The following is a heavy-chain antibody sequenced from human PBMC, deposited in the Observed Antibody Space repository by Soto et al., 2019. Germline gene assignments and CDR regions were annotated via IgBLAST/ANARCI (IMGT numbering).Heavy chain of an antibody. CDR2: IIPIFGTA. J-gene: IGHJ6*02. CDR1: GGTFSSYA. CDR3: ARSQGGSSSLDIYYNYYYGMDV. D-gene: IGHD2-15*01. Sequence: QVQLVQSGAEVKKPGSSVKVSCKAPGGTFSSYAISWVRQAPGQGLEWMGGIIPIFGTANYAQKFQGRVTITADEFTSTGYMELCSLRSEDTAVYYCARSQGGSSSLDIYYNYYYGMDVWGQGTTVTVSS. V-gene: IGHV1-69*01.